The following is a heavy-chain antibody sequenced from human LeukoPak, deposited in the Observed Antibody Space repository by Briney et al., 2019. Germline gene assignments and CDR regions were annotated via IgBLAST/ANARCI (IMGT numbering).Heavy chain of an antibody. CDR2: TWYDGSNK. V-gene: IGHV3-33*01. D-gene: IGHD4/OR15-4a*01. CDR3: ARDDYSDSPTYYNGMDV. CDR1: GFTFSSYG. Sequence: GGSLRLSCAASGFTFSSYGMHWVRQAPGKGLEWVAVTWYDGSNKYYADSVKGRFTISRDNAKSSLYLQMNSLRAEDTAVYFCARDDYSDSPTYYNGMDVWGQGTTVTVSS. J-gene: IGHJ6*02.